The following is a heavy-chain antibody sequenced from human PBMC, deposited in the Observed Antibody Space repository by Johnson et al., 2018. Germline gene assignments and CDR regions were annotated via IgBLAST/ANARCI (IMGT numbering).Heavy chain of an antibody. CDR1: GFTFNKYA. CDR3: ARASMVRGVIYSYYYMDV. V-gene: IGHV3-30*03. J-gene: IGHJ6*03. Sequence: QLVQSGGGVVQPGRSLRLSCAASGFTFNKYATHWVRQAPGKGLEWVAVISYAGSNKHYADSVKGRFTISRDNSKNTLYLQMNSLRAEETAVYYGARASMVRGVIYSYYYMDVWGKGTTVTVSS. D-gene: IGHD3-10*01. CDR2: ISYAGSNK.